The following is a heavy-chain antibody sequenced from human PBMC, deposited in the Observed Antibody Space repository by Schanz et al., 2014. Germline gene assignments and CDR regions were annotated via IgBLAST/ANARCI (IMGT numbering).Heavy chain of an antibody. V-gene: IGHV1-18*01. CDR1: RYTFNTYG. J-gene: IGHJ4*02. CDR2: ISPYNGNT. D-gene: IGHD6-13*01. Sequence: QVQLVQSGAEVKKPGASVKVSCEASRYTFNTYGLNWVRQAPGQGLEWMGWISPYNGNTNYAPKVQGRVTVTTDTSTSTVYMELSSLRSEDTAVYYCARDGVDAAAGGNYWGQGTLVTVSS. CDR3: ARDGVDAAAGGNY.